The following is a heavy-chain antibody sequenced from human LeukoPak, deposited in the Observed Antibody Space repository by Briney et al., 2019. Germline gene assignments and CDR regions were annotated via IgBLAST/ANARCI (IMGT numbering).Heavy chain of an antibody. V-gene: IGHV1-46*01. Sequence: ASVKVSCKASGYSFTSYYIHSVRQAPGQGLEWMGIINPYGGSTTYAQKFQGRVTMTRDTSTSTVYMELSSLRSEDTAVYYCARVILGATSDDAGFEYWGQGTLVTVSS. CDR2: INPYGGST. D-gene: IGHD1-26*01. CDR3: ARVILGATSDDAGFEY. J-gene: IGHJ4*02. CDR1: GYSFTSYY.